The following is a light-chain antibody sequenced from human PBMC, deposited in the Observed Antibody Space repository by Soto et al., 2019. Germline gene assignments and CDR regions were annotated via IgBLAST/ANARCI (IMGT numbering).Light chain of an antibody. CDR1: ETIFKF. J-gene: IGKJ4*01. Sequence: DIPLIQSPATLSAFVGDRITITCRASETIFKFLAWYQQRSGRAPNLLIYAASDLETGVPSRFSGRGSGTEFTLTIDSLQPDDSATYYCQHYNTQSITFGGGTKVDVK. CDR3: QHYNTQSIT. CDR2: AAS. V-gene: IGKV1-5*01.